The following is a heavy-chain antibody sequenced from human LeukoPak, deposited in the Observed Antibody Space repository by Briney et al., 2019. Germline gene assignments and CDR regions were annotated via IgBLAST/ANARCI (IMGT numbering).Heavy chain of an antibody. J-gene: IGHJ4*02. Sequence: PARSLRLSCAASGFTFDDYAMHWVRQAPGKGLEWVSGISWNSGSIGYADSVKGRFTISRDNAKNSLYLQMNSLRAEDMALYYCAKDHEAGSTYFDYWGQGTLVTVSS. V-gene: IGHV3-9*03. CDR1: GFTFDDYA. CDR2: ISWNSGSI. CDR3: AKDHEAGSTYFDY. D-gene: IGHD3-10*01.